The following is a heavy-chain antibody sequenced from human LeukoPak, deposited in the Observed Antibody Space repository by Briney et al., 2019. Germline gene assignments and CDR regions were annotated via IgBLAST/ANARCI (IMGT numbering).Heavy chain of an antibody. V-gene: IGHV4-39*01. CDR3: ARHMGQIVVVPAAMYYYMDV. D-gene: IGHD2-2*01. CDR1: GGSISSNSYY. CDR2: IYYSGST. Sequence: PSETLSLTCTVSGGSISSNSYYWGWIRQPPGKGLEWIGSIYYSGSTYHNPSLKSRVTISVDTSKNQFSLKLSSVTAADTAVYYCARHMGQIVVVPAAMYYYMDVWGKGTTVTVSS. J-gene: IGHJ6*03.